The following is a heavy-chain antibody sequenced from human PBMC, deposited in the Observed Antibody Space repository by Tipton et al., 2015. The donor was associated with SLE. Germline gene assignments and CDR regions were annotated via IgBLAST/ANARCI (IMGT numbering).Heavy chain of an antibody. Sequence: TLSLTCTVSGGSINSGHFYWTWIRQAAGKGLEWIGRIFPSGTSNYNPSLKSRVTISVDTSKNQFSLKLSSVTAADTAVYYCAREPVYYYYYMDVWGKGTTVTVSS. CDR3: AREPVYYYYYMDV. CDR2: IFPSGTS. J-gene: IGHJ6*03. CDR1: GGSINSGHFY. V-gene: IGHV4-61*02.